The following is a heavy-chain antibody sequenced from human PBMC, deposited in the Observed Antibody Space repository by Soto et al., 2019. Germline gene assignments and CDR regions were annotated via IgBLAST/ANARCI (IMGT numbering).Heavy chain of an antibody. CDR1: GGSISRGYYY. CDR3: ARDLGYIGEGGIAY. J-gene: IGHJ4*02. CDR2: IHYSGST. D-gene: IGHD3-10*01. Sequence: QVQLQESGPGLVKPSRTLSLTCTLSGGSISRGYYYWSWVRQHPAKGLEWIGYIHYSGSTYYSPSLKSRVTISVDTSKNQFSLKLSSVTAADTAVYYCARDLGYIGEGGIAYWGQGTLVTVSS. V-gene: IGHV4-31*03.